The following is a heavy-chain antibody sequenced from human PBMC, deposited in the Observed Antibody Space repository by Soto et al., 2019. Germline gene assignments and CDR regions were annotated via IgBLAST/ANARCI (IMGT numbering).Heavy chain of an antibody. V-gene: IGHV1-69*01. J-gene: IGHJ6*02. CDR1: GGTFSSYA. CDR2: IIPIFGTA. CDR3: ARRPYDYVRWNGMDV. Sequence: QVQLVQSGAEVKKPGSSVKVSCKASGGTFSSYAISWVRQAPGQGLEWMGGIIPIFGTANYAQKFHGRVTITADESTGTAYMELSSLRSEDTAVYYCARRPYDYVRWNGMDVWGQGTTVTVSS. D-gene: IGHD3-16*01.